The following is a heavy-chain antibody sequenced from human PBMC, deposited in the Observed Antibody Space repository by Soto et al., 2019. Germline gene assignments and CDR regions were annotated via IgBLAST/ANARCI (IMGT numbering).Heavy chain of an antibody. Sequence: ASVKVSCKASGYTFTGYYMHWVRQAPGQGLEWMGWINPNSGGTNYAQKFQGWVTMTRDTSISTAYMELSRLRSDDTAVYYCARGTTVTTWPLGERGQGTPVTVSS. CDR1: GYTFTGYY. D-gene: IGHD4-17*01. CDR2: INPNSGGT. CDR3: ARGTTVTTWPLGE. J-gene: IGHJ4*02. V-gene: IGHV1-2*04.